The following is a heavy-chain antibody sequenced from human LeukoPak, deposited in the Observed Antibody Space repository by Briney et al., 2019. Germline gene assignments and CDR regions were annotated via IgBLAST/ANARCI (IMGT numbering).Heavy chain of an antibody. CDR2: IYYSGST. J-gene: IGHJ4*02. D-gene: IGHD3-9*01. CDR3: ARDSNLSDWLDNYYFDY. CDR1: GGSISSSSYY. Sequence: SETLSLTCTVSGGSISSSSYYWGWIRQPPGKGLEWIGSIYYSGSTYYNPSLKSRVTISVDTSKTQFSLKLSSVTAADTAVYYCARDSNLSDWLDNYYFDYWGQGTLVTVSS. V-gene: IGHV4-39*07.